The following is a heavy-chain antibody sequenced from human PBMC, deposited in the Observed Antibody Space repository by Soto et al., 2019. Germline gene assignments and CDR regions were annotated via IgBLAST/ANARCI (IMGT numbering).Heavy chain of an antibody. CDR1: GGSISGYY. CDR3: ARSTGYGDSFFDY. D-gene: IGHD4-17*01. J-gene: IGHJ4*02. Sequence: SETLSLTCTVSGGSISGYYWNWIRQSPGKGLDWIGYMYYGGSTNYNPSLKSRVSISADTSKNQFSLRLTSVTAADTAVYYCARSTGYGDSFFDYWGQGILVTVSS. V-gene: IGHV4-59*01. CDR2: MYYGGST.